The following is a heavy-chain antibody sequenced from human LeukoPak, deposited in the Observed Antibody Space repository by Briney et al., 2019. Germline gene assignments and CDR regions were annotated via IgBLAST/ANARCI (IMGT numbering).Heavy chain of an antibody. Sequence: GGSLRLSCVASGFTFSSRDWMTWVRQAPGKGLEWVANIKQDGSEKNYVDSVKGRFTISRDNAKNSLYLQMNSLRPEDTAVYYCTSHSGWYFYFDYWGQGTLVTVSS. V-gene: IGHV3-7*01. CDR3: TSHSGWYFYFDY. CDR1: GFTFSSRDW. J-gene: IGHJ4*02. CDR2: IKQDGSEK. D-gene: IGHD6-19*01.